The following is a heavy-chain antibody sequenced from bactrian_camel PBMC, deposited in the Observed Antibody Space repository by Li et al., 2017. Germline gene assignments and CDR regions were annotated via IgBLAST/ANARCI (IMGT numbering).Heavy chain of an antibody. V-gene: IGHV3S53*01. CDR1: RGTHCASD. Sequence: QVQLVESGGGSVQPGGSLRLSCVATRGTHCASDMNWWRQAPEKEREFAAAIDSDDFTHYADSVKGRFTISQDSAKNTLYLQMDSLNPEDTGMYYCAADSVGRCRARGWVERPSVAAYDYWGQGTQVTVS. J-gene: IGHJ4*01. CDR3: AADSVGRCRARGWVERPSVAAYDY. D-gene: IGHD5*01. CDR2: IDSDDFT.